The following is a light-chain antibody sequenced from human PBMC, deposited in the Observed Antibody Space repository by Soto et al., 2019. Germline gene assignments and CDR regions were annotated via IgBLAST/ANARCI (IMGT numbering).Light chain of an antibody. J-gene: IGKJ5*01. CDR3: QQYENLPT. Sequence: DIQMTHSPSSLSSSVVHRVTITCQASQNINKYLNWYKQKPGRAPKLLIYDASNLEAGVPSRFRGSGSGTDFTFTISRLQPEDIATYYCQQYENLPTFGQGTRLEIK. V-gene: IGKV1-33*01. CDR2: DAS. CDR1: QNINKY.